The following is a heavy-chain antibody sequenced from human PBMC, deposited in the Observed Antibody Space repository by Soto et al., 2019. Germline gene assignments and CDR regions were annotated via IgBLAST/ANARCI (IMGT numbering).Heavy chain of an antibody. Sequence: QVQLVQSGAEVKKPGSSVKVSCKASGGTFSSYTISWVRQAPGQGLEWMGRIIPILGIANYAQKFQGRVTITADKDTSTAYMELSSLRSEDTAVYYCARDEGIVVVQAAIHWFAPWGQGTLVTVSS. V-gene: IGHV1-69*08. D-gene: IGHD2-2*01. CDR1: GGTFSSYT. CDR2: IIPILGIA. CDR3: ARDEGIVVVQAAIHWFAP. J-gene: IGHJ5*02.